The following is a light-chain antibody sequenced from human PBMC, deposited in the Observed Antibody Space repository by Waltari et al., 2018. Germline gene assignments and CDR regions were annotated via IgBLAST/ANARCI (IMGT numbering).Light chain of an antibody. CDR2: EVK. CDR3: CSYAGNCTVV. Sequence: QSALTQPASVSGSPGQSITISCTGTSSDVGSYDLVSWYQQYPGKAPNLMIYEVKKRPSGVSQRFSGSRSGNTASLTISGLQAEDEADYHCCSYAGNCTVVFGGGTKLTVL. CDR1: SSDVGSYDL. V-gene: IGLV2-23*02. J-gene: IGLJ2*01.